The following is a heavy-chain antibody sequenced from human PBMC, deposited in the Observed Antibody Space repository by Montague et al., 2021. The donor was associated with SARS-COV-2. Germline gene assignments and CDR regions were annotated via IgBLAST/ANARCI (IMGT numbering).Heavy chain of an antibody. Sequence: SETLSLTCTVSGGSVSSSYWSWIRQPPGKGLEWIAYSYHSGSTDYNPSLTRRVTISVDKYKNQFSLKLTSVTAADTAVYYCAGTEGSGWYLEVDYWGQGTPVTVSS. CDR3: AGTEGSGWYLEVDY. J-gene: IGHJ4*02. V-gene: IGHV4-59*02. CDR1: GGSVSSSY. CDR2: SYHSGST. D-gene: IGHD6-19*01.